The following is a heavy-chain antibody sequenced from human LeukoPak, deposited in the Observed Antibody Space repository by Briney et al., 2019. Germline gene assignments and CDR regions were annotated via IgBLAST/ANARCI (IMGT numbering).Heavy chain of an antibody. Sequence: GGSLRLSCAASGFTFSNAWMRWVRQAPGKGLEWVGRIKSKTDGGTTDYAAPVKGRFTISRDDSKNTLYLQMNSLKTEDTAAYYCTTKGGAAAYAFDIWGQGTMVTVSS. CDR2: IKSKTDGGTT. CDR3: TTKGGAAAYAFDI. CDR1: GFTFSNAW. J-gene: IGHJ3*02. V-gene: IGHV3-15*01. D-gene: IGHD6-13*01.